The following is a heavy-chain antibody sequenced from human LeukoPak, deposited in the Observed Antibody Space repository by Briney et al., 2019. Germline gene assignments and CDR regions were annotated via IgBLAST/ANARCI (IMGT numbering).Heavy chain of an antibody. Sequence: GGSLRLSCVASGFTVSSNYMNWVRQAPGKGLEWVSVIYSGGYTSYADSVKGRFTISRDNSKNTLYLQMNSLRVEDTAVYYCARDRSGVAAPELWGQGTLVTVSS. D-gene: IGHD2-15*01. CDR1: GFTVSSNY. CDR2: IYSGGYT. V-gene: IGHV3-53*01. J-gene: IGHJ4*02. CDR3: ARDRSGVAAPEL.